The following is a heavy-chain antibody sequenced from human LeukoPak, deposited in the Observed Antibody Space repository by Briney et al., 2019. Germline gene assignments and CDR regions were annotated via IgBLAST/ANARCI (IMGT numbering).Heavy chain of an antibody. CDR3: ARDKSRIVVVTAKPFDI. V-gene: IGHV4-4*07. J-gene: IGHJ3*02. D-gene: IGHD2-21*02. CDR1: GGSISSYY. Sequence: SETLSLTCTVSGGSISSYYWSWIRQPAGKGLEWIGRIYTSGSTNYNPSLKSRVTMSVDTSKNQFSLKLSSVTAADTAVYYCARDKSRIVVVTAKPFDIWGQGTMVTVSS. CDR2: IYTSGST.